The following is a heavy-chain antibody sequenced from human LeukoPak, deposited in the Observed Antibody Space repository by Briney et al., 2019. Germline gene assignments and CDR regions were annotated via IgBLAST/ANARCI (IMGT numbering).Heavy chain of an antibody. J-gene: IGHJ4*02. CDR3: ARWAITFGGVIENYFDY. CDR1: GFTLSSYA. D-gene: IGHD3-16*02. V-gene: IGHV3-23*01. Sequence: PGGSLRLSCAASGFTLSSYAMSWVRQAPGKGLEWVSAISDSGNTYHADSVKGRFTISRDNSKNTLYLQMNSLRAEDTAVYYCARWAITFGGVIENYFDYWGQGTLVTVSS. CDR2: ISDSGNT.